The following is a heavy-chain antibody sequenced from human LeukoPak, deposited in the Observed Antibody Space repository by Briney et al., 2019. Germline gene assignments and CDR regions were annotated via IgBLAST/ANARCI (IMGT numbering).Heavy chain of an antibody. Sequence: GGSLRLSCAASGFTFSSYSMNWVRQAPGKGLEWVSYISSSSSTIYYADSVQGRFTISRDNAKNSLYLQMNSLRAEDTAVYYCASTAYQPLLYVIGCAFDIWGQGTMVTVSS. J-gene: IGHJ3*02. V-gene: IGHV3-48*04. CDR2: ISSSSSTI. CDR1: GFTFSSYS. CDR3: ASTAYQPLLYVIGCAFDI. D-gene: IGHD2-2*02.